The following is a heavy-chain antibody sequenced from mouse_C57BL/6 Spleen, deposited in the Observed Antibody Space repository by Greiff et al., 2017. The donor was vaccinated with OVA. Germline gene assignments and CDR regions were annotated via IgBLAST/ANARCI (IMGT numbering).Heavy chain of an antibody. CDR2: IYPGDGDT. J-gene: IGHJ2*01. CDR1: GYAFSSSW. CDR3: ARRSGGYDFDY. Sequence: QVQLQQSGPELVKPGASVKISCKASGYAFSSSWMNWVKQRPGKGLEWIGRIYPGDGDTNYNGKFKGKATLTADKSSSTAYMQLSSLTSEDSAVYFCARRSGGYDFDYWGQGTTLTVSS. V-gene: IGHV1-82*01. D-gene: IGHD3-1*01.